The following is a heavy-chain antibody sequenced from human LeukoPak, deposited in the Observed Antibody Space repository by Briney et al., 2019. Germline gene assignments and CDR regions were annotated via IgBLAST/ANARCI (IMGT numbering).Heavy chain of an antibody. V-gene: IGHV3-64D*06. CDR2: ISSDGGST. CDR3: VKGYSNNWYGTFDY. CDR1: GFTFTNYA. D-gene: IGHD6-13*01. J-gene: IGHJ4*02. Sequence: GGSLRLSCSASGFTFTNYAMQWVRQAPGKGLEYVSAISSDGGSTHYADFVKGRFTISRDNSKNTLYFQMSSLRPEDTAVYYCVKGYSNNWYGTFDYWGQGTLVTVSS.